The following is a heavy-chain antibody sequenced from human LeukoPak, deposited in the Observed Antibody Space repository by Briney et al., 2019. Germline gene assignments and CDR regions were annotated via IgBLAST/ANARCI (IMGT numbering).Heavy chain of an antibody. CDR1: GFTFKNYG. D-gene: IGHD2-8*01. CDR2: IWYDGTNE. CDR3: AGERESYCTYYYYGLDV. J-gene: IGHJ6*02. Sequence: GGSLRLSCITSGFTFKNYGVYCVRQAPGKGLEWVAVIWYDGTNEWYGDSVKGRFTISRDNSKNTLYMQMNSLRPDDKAMSYCAGERESYCTYYYYGLDVWGQGTTVTVSS. V-gene: IGHV3-33*08.